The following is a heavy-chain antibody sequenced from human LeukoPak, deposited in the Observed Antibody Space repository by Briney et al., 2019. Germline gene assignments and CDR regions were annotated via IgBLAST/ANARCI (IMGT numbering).Heavy chain of an antibody. D-gene: IGHD3-3*01. CDR2: IYYSGST. J-gene: IGHJ4*02. Sequence: PSETLSLTCTVSGGSISSYYWSWIRQPPGKGLEWIGYIYYSGSTNYNPSLKSRVTISVDTSKNQFSLKLSSVTAADTAVYYCARVRKRFLEDWGQGTLVTVSS. CDR1: GGSISSYY. V-gene: IGHV4-59*01. CDR3: ARVRKRFLED.